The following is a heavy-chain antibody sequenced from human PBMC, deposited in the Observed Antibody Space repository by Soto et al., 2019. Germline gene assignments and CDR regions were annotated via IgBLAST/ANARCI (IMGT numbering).Heavy chain of an antibody. V-gene: IGHV3-48*03. CDR1: GFTFSSYE. D-gene: IGHD6-6*01. J-gene: IGHJ6*02. Sequence: AGGSLRLSCAASGFTFSSYEMNWVRQAPGKGLEWVSYISSSGSTIYYADSVKGRFTISRDNAKNSLYLQMNSLRAEDTAVYYCAIDLAARPFYYYGMDVWGQGTTVTVS. CDR3: AIDLAARPFYYYGMDV. CDR2: ISSSGSTI.